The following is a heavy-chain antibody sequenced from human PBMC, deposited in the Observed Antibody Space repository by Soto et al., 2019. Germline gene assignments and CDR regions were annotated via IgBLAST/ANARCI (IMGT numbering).Heavy chain of an antibody. J-gene: IGHJ4*02. CDR2: ISYDGSNK. CDR3: AREADITMVRGLGY. D-gene: IGHD3-10*01. Sequence: SLRLSCAASGFTFSDYYMSWIRQAPGKGLEWVAVISYDGSNKYYADSVKGRFTISRDNSKNTLYLQMNSLRAEDTAVYYCAREADITMVRGLGYWGQGTLVTVSS. V-gene: IGHV3-30-3*01. CDR1: GFTFSDYY.